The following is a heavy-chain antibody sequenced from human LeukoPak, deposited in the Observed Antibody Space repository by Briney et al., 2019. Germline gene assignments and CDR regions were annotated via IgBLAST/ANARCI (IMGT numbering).Heavy chain of an antibody. CDR3: AGAYSGSPAYDY. D-gene: IGHD1-26*01. CDR1: GYSFTSYW. Sequence: GESLKISCKGSGYSFTSYWISWVRQMPGKGLEWMGRIDPSDSYTNYSPSFQGHVTISADKSISTAYLQWSSLKASDTAMYYCAGAYSGSPAYDYWGQGTLVTVSS. J-gene: IGHJ4*02. V-gene: IGHV5-10-1*01. CDR2: IDPSDSYT.